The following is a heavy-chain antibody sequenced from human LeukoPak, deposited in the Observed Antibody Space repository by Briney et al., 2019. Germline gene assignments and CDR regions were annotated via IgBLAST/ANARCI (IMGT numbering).Heavy chain of an antibody. V-gene: IGHV3-7*01. CDR2: IKQDGSEA. CDR3: ARDFAAAVG. J-gene: IGHJ4*02. Sequence: PGGSLRLSCAASGFTFSNYWMSWVRQPPGKGLEWVANIKQDGSEAYYVDSVRGRFIVSRDNAKNSVFLQMNSLRAEDTAVYYCARDFAAAVGWGQGTLVTVSS. D-gene: IGHD6-13*01. CDR1: GFTFSNYW.